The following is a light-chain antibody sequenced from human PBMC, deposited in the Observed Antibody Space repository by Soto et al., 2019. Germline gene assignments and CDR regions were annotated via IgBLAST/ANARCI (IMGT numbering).Light chain of an antibody. V-gene: IGKV3-11*01. CDR2: DAS. CDR3: QQRSNWPPGGT. CDR1: QSVGTH. J-gene: IGKJ4*01. Sequence: EIVLTQSPATLSLSPGERATLSCRASQSVGTHLAWYQKKPGQGPRLLIYDASTRATGIPARFSGGESGTDFTLTISSLEPDDFAVYYCQQRSNWPPGGTFGGGTKVEIK.